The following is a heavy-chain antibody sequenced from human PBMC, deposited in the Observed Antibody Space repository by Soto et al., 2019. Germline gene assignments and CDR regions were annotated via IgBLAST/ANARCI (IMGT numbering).Heavy chain of an antibody. J-gene: IGHJ2*01. V-gene: IGHV4-4*02. CDR3: ARGTVTTSDWYFDL. CDR2: IYHSGST. D-gene: IGHD4-17*01. Sequence: SETLSLTCAVSGGSISSSNWWSWVRSPPGKGLEWIGEIYHSGSTNYNPSLKSRVTISVDKSKNQFSLKLSSVTAADTAVYYCARGTVTTSDWYFDLWGRGTLVTVSS. CDR1: GGSISSSNW.